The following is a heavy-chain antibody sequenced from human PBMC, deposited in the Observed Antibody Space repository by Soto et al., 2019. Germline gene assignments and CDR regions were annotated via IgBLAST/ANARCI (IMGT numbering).Heavy chain of an antibody. D-gene: IGHD6-25*01. CDR3: ARGFAYSSAGFDH. Sequence: QVQLVQSGAEVKKPGSSVKVSCKASGGTFGSYAISWVRQAPGQGLEWMGGIIPMYGTTNYAQKFQGRVTLVADKSTSTVYMALGSLRTDDSAVYYCARGFAYSSAGFDHWGQGTVVTVSS. CDR2: IIPMYGTT. CDR1: GGTFGSYA. V-gene: IGHV1-69*06. J-gene: IGHJ4*02.